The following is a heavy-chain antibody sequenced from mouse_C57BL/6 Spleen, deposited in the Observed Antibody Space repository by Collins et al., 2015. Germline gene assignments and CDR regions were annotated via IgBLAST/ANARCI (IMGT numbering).Heavy chain of an antibody. CDR2: INPNNGGT. J-gene: IGHJ4*01. D-gene: IGHD3-1*01. Sequence: EVRLQQSGPELVKPGASVKISCKASGYTFTDYYMNWVKQSHGKSLEWIGDINPNNGGTSYNQKFKGKATLTVDKSSSTAYMELRSLTSEDSAVYYCASGPVYGGYMDYWGQGTSVTVSS. CDR3: ASGPVYGGYMDY. V-gene: IGHV1-26*01. CDR1: GYTFTDYY.